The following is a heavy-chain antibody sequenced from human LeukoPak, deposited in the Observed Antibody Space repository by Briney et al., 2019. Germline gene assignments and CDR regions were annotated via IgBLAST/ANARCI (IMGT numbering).Heavy chain of an antibody. V-gene: IGHV3-9*01. D-gene: IGHD5-12*01. Sequence: HPGRSLRLSCAASGFTFDDYAMHWVRQVPGKGLEWVSGITWNGGSIGYGDSVKGRFTISRDNDRKILYLQMNSLRAEDTALYYCAKDLSPAMDIVATDGMDVWGQGTTVIVSS. J-gene: IGHJ6*02. CDR1: GFTFDDYA. CDR2: ITWNGGSI. CDR3: AKDLSPAMDIVATDGMDV.